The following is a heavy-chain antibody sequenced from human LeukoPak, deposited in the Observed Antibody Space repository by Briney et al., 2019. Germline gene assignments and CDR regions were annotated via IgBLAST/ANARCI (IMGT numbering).Heavy chain of an antibody. CDR2: IIPILGIA. CDR3: ARGGMTTVTTVDY. D-gene: IGHD4-17*01. Sequence: GSSVKVSCKASGGTFSSYAISWVRQAPGQGLEWMGRIIPILGIANYAQKLQGRVTITADKSTSTAYMELSSLRSEDTAVYYCARGGMTTVTTVDYWGQGTLVTVSS. V-gene: IGHV1-69*04. J-gene: IGHJ4*02. CDR1: GGTFSSYA.